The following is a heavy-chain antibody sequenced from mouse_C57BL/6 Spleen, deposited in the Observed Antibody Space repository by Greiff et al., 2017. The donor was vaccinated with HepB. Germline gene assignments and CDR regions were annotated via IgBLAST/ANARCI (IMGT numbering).Heavy chain of an antibody. J-gene: IGHJ3*01. D-gene: IGHD3-3*01. Sequence: QVQLQQSGPGLVQPSQSLSITCTVSGFSLTSYGVHWVRQSPGKGLEWLGVIWSGGSTDYNAAFISRLSISKDNSKSQVFFKMNSLQADDTAIYYCARNWGPAAWFAYWGQGTLVTVSA. V-gene: IGHV2-2*01. CDR2: IWSGGST. CDR3: ARNWGPAAWFAY. CDR1: GFSLTSYG.